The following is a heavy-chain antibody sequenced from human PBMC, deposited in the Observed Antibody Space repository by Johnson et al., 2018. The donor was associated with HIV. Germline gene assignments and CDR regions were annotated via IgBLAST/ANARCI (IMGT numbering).Heavy chain of an antibody. CDR1: GFTFSTYG. V-gene: IGHV3-30*02. D-gene: IGHD6-6*01. CDR3: AKAVAARPQGNDGAFDI. J-gene: IGHJ3*02. CDR2: IRYDTSKK. Sequence: QEKLVESGGGVVQPGGSLRLSCVASGFTFSTYGMHWVRQAPGKGLEWVALIRYDTSKKYYADSVKGRFTISRDNSKNTLYLQMNSLRAEDTAVYYCAKAVAARPQGNDGAFDIWGQGTMVTVSS.